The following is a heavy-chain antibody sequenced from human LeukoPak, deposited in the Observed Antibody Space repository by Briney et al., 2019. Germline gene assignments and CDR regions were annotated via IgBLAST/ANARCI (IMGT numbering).Heavy chain of an antibody. CDR3: ARGPILYSGYDGGSWFDP. V-gene: IGHV1-8*01. CDR1: GYTFTSYD. Sequence: ASVKVSCKASGYTFTSYDINWVRQATGQGREWRGWMNPNSGNTGYAQKFQGRVTMTRITSISTAYLELSSLRSEDTAVYYCARGPILYSGYDGGSWFDPWGQGTLVTVSS. D-gene: IGHD5-12*01. J-gene: IGHJ5*02. CDR2: MNPNSGNT.